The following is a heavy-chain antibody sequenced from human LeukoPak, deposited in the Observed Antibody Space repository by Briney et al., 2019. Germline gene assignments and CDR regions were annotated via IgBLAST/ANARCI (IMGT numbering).Heavy chain of an antibody. V-gene: IGHV3-21*01. Sequence: PGGSLRLSCVASGFTFSRFAMNWVRQAPGKGLEWVSSISTSSSYIYNADSVKGRFTVSRDNSKNSLYLQMNSLRAEDTAVYYCARDFSAFDYWGQGTLVTVSS. CDR2: ISTSSSYI. CDR3: ARDFSAFDY. J-gene: IGHJ4*02. CDR1: GFTFSRFA. D-gene: IGHD2-2*01.